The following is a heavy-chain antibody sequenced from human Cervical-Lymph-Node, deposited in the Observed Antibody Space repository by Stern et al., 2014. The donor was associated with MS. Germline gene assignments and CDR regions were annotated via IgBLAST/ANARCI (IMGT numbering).Heavy chain of an antibody. CDR2: IVDERADT. J-gene: IGHJ6*02. D-gene: IGHD3-10*01. CDR3: AAEGEYIMSGIYHYTGMDV. V-gene: IGHV1-58*02. CDR1: GFTFLSSA. Sequence: QLVQSGPEVKRPGTSVRDSCKASGFTFLSSAMQCVRQAHGQSLEWIGFIVDERADTRYALKFHDRVTISSDMSTITVNMELSSLRSEDTAVYYCAAEGEYIMSGIYHYTGMDVLGQGTTVTVSS.